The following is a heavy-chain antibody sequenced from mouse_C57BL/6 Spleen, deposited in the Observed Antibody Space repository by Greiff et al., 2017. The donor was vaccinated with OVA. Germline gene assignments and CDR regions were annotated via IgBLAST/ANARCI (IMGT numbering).Heavy chain of an antibody. J-gene: IGHJ2*01. V-gene: IGHV5-17*01. CDR2: ISSGSSTI. Sequence: EVKLMESGGGLVKPGGSLKLSCAASGFTFSDYGMHWVRQAPEKGLEWVAYISSGSSTIYYADKVKGRFTISRDNAKNTLFLQMTSLRSEDTAMYYCARADYSNHYFDYWGQGTTLTVSS. CDR3: ARADYSNHYFDY. CDR1: GFTFSDYG. D-gene: IGHD2-5*01.